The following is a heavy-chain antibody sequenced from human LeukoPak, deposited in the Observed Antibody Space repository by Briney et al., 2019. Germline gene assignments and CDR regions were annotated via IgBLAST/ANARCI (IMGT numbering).Heavy chain of an antibody. CDR2: IYYSGTT. J-gene: IGHJ2*01. Sequence: SETLSLTCTVSGGYVSSATDYWGWIRQPPGGGLEWIGTIYYSGTTFYNPSLKSRVTISVDTSRNQFSLKLNSVTAADTALYYCARVPAILRVATPDLWGRGTLVTVSS. D-gene: IGHD4-23*01. V-gene: IGHV4-39*01. CDR3: ARVPAILRVATPDL. CDR1: GGYVSSATDY.